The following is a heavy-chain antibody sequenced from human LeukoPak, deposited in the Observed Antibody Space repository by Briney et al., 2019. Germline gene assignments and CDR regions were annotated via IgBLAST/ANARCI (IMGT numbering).Heavy chain of an antibody. V-gene: IGHV3-7*01. CDR1: GFTFSSYA. CDR2: IKQDGSEK. CDR3: ARAEYYGSGSSFYHYYYGMDV. J-gene: IGHJ6*02. Sequence: GGSLRLSCAASGFTFSSYAMSWVRQAPGKGLEWVANIKQDGSEKYYVDSVKGRFTISRDNAKNSLYLQMNSLRAEDTAVYYCARAEYYGSGSSFYHYYYGMDVWGQGTTVTVSS. D-gene: IGHD3-10*01.